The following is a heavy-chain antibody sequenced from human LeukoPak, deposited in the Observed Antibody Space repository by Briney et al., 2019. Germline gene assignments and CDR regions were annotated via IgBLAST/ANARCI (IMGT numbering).Heavy chain of an antibody. Sequence: GGSLRLSCAASGFTFSNYDMNWVRQAPGKGLECLSFISTSGSITYYADSVKGRFTISRDNAKNSLYLQMSSLRADDTAIYYCARVPRDGYSYGFYDSWGQGTLVTVSS. CDR3: ARVPRDGYSYGFYDS. CDR2: ISTSGSIT. D-gene: IGHD5-18*01. J-gene: IGHJ4*02. CDR1: GFTFSNYD. V-gene: IGHV3-48*03.